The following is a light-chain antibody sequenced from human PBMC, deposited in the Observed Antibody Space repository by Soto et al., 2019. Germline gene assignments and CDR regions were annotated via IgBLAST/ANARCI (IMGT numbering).Light chain of an antibody. CDR3: QQFDTSLSVT. Sequence: EIVLTQSPGTLSLSPGERAALSCRASQSVSSRYLAWYQQKPGQAPRLLIYGASSRATGIPDRFSGSGSGTDFTLTISRLEPEDFAAYYCQQFDTSLSVTFGGGTKVEIK. CDR2: GAS. CDR1: QSVSSRY. J-gene: IGKJ4*01. V-gene: IGKV3-20*01.